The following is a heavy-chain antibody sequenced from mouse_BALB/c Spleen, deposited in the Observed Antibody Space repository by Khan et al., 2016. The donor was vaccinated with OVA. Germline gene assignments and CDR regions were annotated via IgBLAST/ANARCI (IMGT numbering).Heavy chain of an antibody. CDR2: IWGDGST. Sequence: QVQLKQSGPGLVAPSQSLSITCTVSGFSITSYGVNWVRQPPGKGLEWLGVIWGDGSTNYHSVLRSRLSISKDNSKSQVFLKVNSLQSDDTATYXCAKWGGNYAMDYWGQGTSVTVSS. V-gene: IGHV2-3*01. CDR1: GFSITSYG. J-gene: IGHJ4*01. CDR3: AKWGGNYAMDY.